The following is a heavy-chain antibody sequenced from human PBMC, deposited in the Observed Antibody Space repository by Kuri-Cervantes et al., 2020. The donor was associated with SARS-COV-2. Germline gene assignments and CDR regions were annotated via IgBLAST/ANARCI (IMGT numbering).Heavy chain of an antibody. CDR3: AREKGENYYYYYYMDV. J-gene: IGHJ6*03. Sequence: SVKVSCKASGGTFSSYAISWVRRAPGQGLEWMGRIIPFFGTANYAQKFQDRVAITADKSTSTAYMELSSLRSEDTAVYYCAREKGENYYYYYYMDVWGKGTTVTVSS. V-gene: IGHV1-69*06. CDR1: GGTFSSYA. CDR2: IIPFFGTA.